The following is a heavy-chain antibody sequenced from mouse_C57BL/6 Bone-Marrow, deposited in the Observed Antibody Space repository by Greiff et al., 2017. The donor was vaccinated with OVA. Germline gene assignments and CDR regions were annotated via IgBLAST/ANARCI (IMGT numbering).Heavy chain of an antibody. V-gene: IGHV5-9-1*02. J-gene: IGHJ2*01. CDR2: ISSGGDYI. CDR3: TSYYGSSYVFDY. Sequence: EVQLVESGEGLVKPGGSLKLSCAASGFTFSSYAMSWVRQTPEKRLEWVAYISSGGDYIYYADTVKGRFTISRDNARNTLYLQMSSLKSEDTAMYYCTSYYGSSYVFDYWGQGTTLTVSS. D-gene: IGHD1-1*01. CDR1: GFTFSSYA.